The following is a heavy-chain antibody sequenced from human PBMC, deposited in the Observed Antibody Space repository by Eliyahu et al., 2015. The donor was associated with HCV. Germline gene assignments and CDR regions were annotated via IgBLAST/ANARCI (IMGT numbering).Heavy chain of an antibody. J-gene: IGHJ6*02. CDR2: ISSSSSTI. V-gene: IGHV3-48*02. CDR3: ARDFIYCTNGVCPYYYYGMDV. D-gene: IGHD2-8*01. CDR1: GFTFSSYS. Sequence: EVQLVESGGGLVQPGGSLRLSCSASGFTFSSYSMNWVRQAPGKGLEWVSYISSSSSTIYYADSVKGRFTISRDNAKNSLYLQMNSLRDEDTAVYYCARDFIYCTNGVCPYYYYGMDVWGQGTTVTVSS.